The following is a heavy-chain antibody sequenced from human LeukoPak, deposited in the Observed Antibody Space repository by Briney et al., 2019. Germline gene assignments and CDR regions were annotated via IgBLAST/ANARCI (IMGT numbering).Heavy chain of an antibody. J-gene: IGHJ4*02. CDR3: ASYHLGYCSSTSCYDELHDY. CDR2: IIPIFGTA. V-gene: IGHV1-69*13. Sequence: ASVKVSCKACGGTFSSYAISWVRQAPGQGLEWMGGIIPIFGTANYAQKFQGRVTITADESTSTAYMELSSLRSEDTAVYYCASYHLGYCSSTSCYDELHDYWGQGTLVTVSS. CDR1: GGTFSSYA. D-gene: IGHD2-2*01.